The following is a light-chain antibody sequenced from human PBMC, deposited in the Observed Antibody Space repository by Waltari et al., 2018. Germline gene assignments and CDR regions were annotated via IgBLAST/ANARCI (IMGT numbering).Light chain of an antibody. CDR1: QGISRW. CDR3: QQYGGYSGI. J-gene: IGKJ4*01. V-gene: IGKV1-5*01. Sequence: DIPMTQSPSTLSASVGDRVTITCRARQGISRWLAWYQQKPGNPPKVLIYDASSLESGVPSRFSGSGSETEFTLVISNLQPDDVATYYCQQYGGYSGIFGGGTKVEIK. CDR2: DAS.